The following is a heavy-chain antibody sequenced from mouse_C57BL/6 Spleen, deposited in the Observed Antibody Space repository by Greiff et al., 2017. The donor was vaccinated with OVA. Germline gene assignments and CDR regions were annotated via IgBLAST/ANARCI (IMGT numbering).Heavy chain of an antibody. V-gene: IGHV1-82*01. CDR1: GYAFSSSW. J-gene: IGHJ2*01. CDR2: IYPGDGDT. Sequence: VQLQESGPELVKPGASVKISCKASGYAFSSSWMNWVKQRPGKGLEWIGRIYPGDGDTNYNGKFKGKATLTADKSSSTAYMQLSSLTSEDSAVYFCARSGYGLYFDYWGQGTTLTVSS. CDR3: ARSGYGLYFDY. D-gene: IGHD1-1*02.